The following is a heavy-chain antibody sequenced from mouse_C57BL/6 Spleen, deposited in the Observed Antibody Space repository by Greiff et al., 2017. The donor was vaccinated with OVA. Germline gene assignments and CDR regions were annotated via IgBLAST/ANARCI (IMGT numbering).Heavy chain of an antibody. J-gene: IGHJ1*03. V-gene: IGHV14-2*01. CDR1: GFNITDYY. CDR2: IDPEDGDT. D-gene: IGHD1-1*01. Sequence: EVQLQESGAELVKPGASVKLSCTASGFNITDYYMHWVKQRPAQGLEWIGRIDPEDGDTKYAPKFQGKATITADTSSNTAYLQLSSLTSEDTAVYYGARSDYYECRWCVDDWGKGTTVTVSA. CDR3: ARSDYYECRWCVDD.